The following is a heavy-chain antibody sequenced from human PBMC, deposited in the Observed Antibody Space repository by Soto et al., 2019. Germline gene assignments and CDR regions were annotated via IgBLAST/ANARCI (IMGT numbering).Heavy chain of an antibody. V-gene: IGHV3-23*01. D-gene: IGHD6-13*01. Sequence: GGSLRLSCAASGFTFSIYAMSLVRQSPGKGLEWVSAISGSGGSTYSADSVKGRFTISRDNSKNTLYLQMSSLRAEDTAVYYCARGFSAGKGSPHDFWGQGFLVTLSS. CDR1: GFTFSIYA. CDR3: ARGFSAGKGSPHDF. J-gene: IGHJ4*02. CDR2: ISGSGGST.